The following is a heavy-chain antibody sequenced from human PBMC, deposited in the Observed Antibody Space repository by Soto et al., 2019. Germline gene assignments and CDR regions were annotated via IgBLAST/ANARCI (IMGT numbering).Heavy chain of an antibody. CDR2: MNPDSGST. V-gene: IGHV1-8*01. J-gene: IGHJ5*02. Sequence: SVNVSFKPSGYPFTSYRVNWVRQSPGQGLEWMGWMNPDSGSTDYALKFQGRLTMTRNTSMSTAYLELRSLTSEDTAIYYCARGRFISKGYDSGWYIAHWGQGTQVTVSS. CDR3: ARGRFISKGYDSGWYIAH. D-gene: IGHD6-19*01. CDR1: GYPFTSYR.